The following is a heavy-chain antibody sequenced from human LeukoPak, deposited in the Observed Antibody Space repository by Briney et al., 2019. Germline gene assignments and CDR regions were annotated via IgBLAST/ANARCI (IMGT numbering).Heavy chain of an antibody. CDR3: ARHTPRWELLLALDY. CDR2: IYYSGST. CDR1: GGSISSYY. V-gene: IGHV4-59*08. J-gene: IGHJ4*02. D-gene: IGHD1-26*01. Sequence: SETLSLTCTVSGGSISSYYWSWIRQPPGKGLEWIGYIYYSGSTNYNPSLKSRVTISVDTSKNQFSLKLSSVTAADTAVYYCARHTPRWELLLALDYWGQGTLVTVSS.